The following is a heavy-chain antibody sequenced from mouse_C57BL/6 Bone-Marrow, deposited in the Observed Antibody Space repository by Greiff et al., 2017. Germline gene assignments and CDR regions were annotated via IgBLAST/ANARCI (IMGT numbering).Heavy chain of an antibody. J-gene: IGHJ3*01. CDR2: INPNNGGT. D-gene: IGHD1-1*01. V-gene: IGHV1-26*01. CDR3: AIGDYGSSYGFAY. Sequence: EVQLQQSGPELVKPGASVKISCKASGYTFTDYYMNWVKQSHGKSLEWIGDINPNNGGTSYNQKFKGKATLTVDKSSSTAYMELRSLTSEVSAVYYCAIGDYGSSYGFAYWGQGTLVTVSA. CDR1: GYTFTDYY.